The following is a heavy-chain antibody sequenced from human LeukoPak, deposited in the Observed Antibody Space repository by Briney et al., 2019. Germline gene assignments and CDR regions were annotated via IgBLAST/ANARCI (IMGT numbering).Heavy chain of an antibody. CDR1: GFTFSSYE. D-gene: IGHD3-3*01. V-gene: IGHV3-48*03. CDR3: ASVEGFIAS. Sequence: GGSLRLSCTASGFTFSSYEMNWVRQAPGKGLEWVSYISSSGSTKYYADSVKGRSTISRDNAKNSLYLQMISLRAEDTALYYCASVEGFIASWGQGTLVTVSS. J-gene: IGHJ5*01. CDR2: ISSSGSTK.